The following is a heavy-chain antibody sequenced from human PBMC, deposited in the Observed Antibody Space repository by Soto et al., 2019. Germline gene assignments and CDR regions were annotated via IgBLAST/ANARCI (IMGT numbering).Heavy chain of an antibody. Sequence: PSETLSLTCTVSGDSITSNSYFWAWIRQPPGKGLEWIGSIYYSGTTYYNPSLKSRVTISVDRSKNQFSLKLNSVTAADTAVDYCARHFSVDYFDDWGQGALVTVSS. J-gene: IGHJ4*02. CDR1: GDSITSNSYF. V-gene: IGHV4-39*01. CDR2: IYYSGTT. CDR3: ARHFSVDYFDD.